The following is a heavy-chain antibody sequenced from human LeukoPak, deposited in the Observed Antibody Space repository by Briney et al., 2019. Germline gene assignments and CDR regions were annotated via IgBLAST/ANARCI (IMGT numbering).Heavy chain of an antibody. Sequence: SETLSLTCSVSGSSIVGDYWWGWIRQPPGKGLEWIGTLYHTGTTSYNPSLEGPVTMSVDTSQNQFSLRLTPVPAPHTAVYHCARRSRGFVHLLYHGDYWGQGTLVTVSS. CDR1: GSSIVGDYW. D-gene: IGHD3-3*01. CDR2: LYHTGTT. J-gene: IGHJ4*02. CDR3: ARRSRGFVHLLYHGDY. V-gene: IGHV4-38-2*02.